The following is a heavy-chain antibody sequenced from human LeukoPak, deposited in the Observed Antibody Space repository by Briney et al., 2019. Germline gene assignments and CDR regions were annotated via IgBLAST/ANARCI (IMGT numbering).Heavy chain of an antibody. CDR1: GFTFSSYA. CDR3: AKRGADSGGNSALVAFDI. V-gene: IGHV3-23*01. CDR2: ITGTDATT. Sequence: GGSLRLSCTASGFTFSSYAMSWVRPAPGKGLEWVSAITGTDATTYYADSVKGRFTISRDNSKNTLYLQMNSLRAEDTAVYYCAKRGADSGGNSALVAFDIWGQGTMVTVSS. J-gene: IGHJ3*02. D-gene: IGHD4-23*01.